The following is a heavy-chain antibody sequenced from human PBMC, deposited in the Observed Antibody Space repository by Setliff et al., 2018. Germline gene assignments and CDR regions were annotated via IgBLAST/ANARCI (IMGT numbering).Heavy chain of an antibody. V-gene: IGHV1-46*01. CDR2: TNPSGGST. Sequence: GASVKVSCKASGYTFTSYYMHWVRQAPGQGLEWMGITNPSGGSTSYAQKFQGRVTMTRDTSTSTVYMELSSLRSEDTAVYYCARGRNYNFWSGYYNYYYYGMDVWGQGTTVTVSS. CDR3: ARGRNYNFWSGYYNYYYYGMDV. CDR1: GYTFTSYY. D-gene: IGHD3-3*01. J-gene: IGHJ6*02.